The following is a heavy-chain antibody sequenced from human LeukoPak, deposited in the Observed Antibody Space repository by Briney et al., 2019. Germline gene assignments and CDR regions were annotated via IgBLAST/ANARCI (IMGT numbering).Heavy chain of an antibody. D-gene: IGHD6-6*01. CDR2: IYYSGST. CDR3: ARFEYSSSSYAFDI. Sequence: SETLSLTFTVSGGSISSYYWSWIRQPPGKGLEWIGYIYYSGSTNYNPSLKSRVTISVDTSKNQFSLKLSSVTAADTAVYYCARFEYSSSSYAFDIWGQGTMVTVSS. V-gene: IGHV4-59*01. J-gene: IGHJ3*02. CDR1: GGSISSYY.